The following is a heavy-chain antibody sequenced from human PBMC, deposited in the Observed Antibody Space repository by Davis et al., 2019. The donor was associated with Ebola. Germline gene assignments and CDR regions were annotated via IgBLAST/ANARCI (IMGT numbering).Heavy chain of an antibody. CDR1: GGSISSGGYS. V-gene: IGHV4-30-2*01. CDR3: ARGDWFDP. Sequence: MPSETLSLTCAVSGGSISSGGYSWSWIRQPPGKGLEWIGNIYHSGSTYYNPSLKSRVTISVDRSKNHFSLKLSSVTAADTAVYYCARGDWFDPWGQGTLVTVSS. CDR2: IYHSGST. J-gene: IGHJ5*02.